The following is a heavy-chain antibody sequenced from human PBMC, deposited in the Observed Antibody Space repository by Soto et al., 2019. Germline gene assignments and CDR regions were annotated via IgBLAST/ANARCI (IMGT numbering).Heavy chain of an antibody. D-gene: IGHD2-2*01. CDR2: IWYDGSNK. J-gene: IGHJ4*02. CDR3: ARVAYCCSTNCYGRYDD. V-gene: IGHV3-33*01. Sequence: QVQLVESGGGVVQPGRSLRLSCASSGFTFSSNGMHWVRQAPGKGLEWVAVIWYDGSNKYYADSVKGRFTISRYSSKNMLYMQMTCGRAEDTAVYYCARVAYCCSTNCYGRYDDWGEGALVTVAS. CDR1: GFTFSSNG.